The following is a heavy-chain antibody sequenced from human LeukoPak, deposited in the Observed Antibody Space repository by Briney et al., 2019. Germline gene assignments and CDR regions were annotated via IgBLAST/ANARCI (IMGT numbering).Heavy chain of an antibody. D-gene: IGHD1-7*01. CDR2: IKQDGSEK. CDR3: ARDYMGELQDY. V-gene: IGHV3-7*01. J-gene: IGHJ4*02. Sequence: GGSLRLSCAASGFTFSSYWMSWVRQAPGKGLEWVANIKQDGSEKYYVDSVKGRFTITRDNAKNSLYLQMNSLRAEDTAVYYCARDYMGELQDYWGQGTLVTVSS. CDR1: GFTFSSYW.